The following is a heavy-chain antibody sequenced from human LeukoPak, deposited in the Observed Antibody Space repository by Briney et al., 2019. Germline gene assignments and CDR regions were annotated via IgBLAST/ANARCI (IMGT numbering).Heavy chain of an antibody. J-gene: IGHJ4*02. CDR3: ASRIAAAGRDY. CDR1: GGSISSGGYS. V-gene: IGHV4-30-2*01. D-gene: IGHD6-13*01. CDR2: IYHSGST. Sequence: SETLSLTCAVSGGSISSGGYSWSWIRQPPGKGLEWIGYIYHSGSTYYNPSLKSRVTISVDRSKSQFSLKLSSVTAADTAVYYCASRIAAAGRDYWGQGTLVTVSS.